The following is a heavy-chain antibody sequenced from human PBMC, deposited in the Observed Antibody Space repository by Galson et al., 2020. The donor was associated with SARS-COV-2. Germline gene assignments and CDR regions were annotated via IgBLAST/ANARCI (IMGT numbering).Heavy chain of an antibody. D-gene: IGHD3-22*01. CDR1: GGSISSGNYY. V-gene: IGHV4-61*02. J-gene: IGHJ4*02. Sequence: SETLSLTCTVSGGSISSGNYYWSWIRQPAGKGLEWIGRVYFNGNIHYSPSLKSRLTISMDTSKNQFSLGLTSVTAADTAVYYCARDEDRYDSRGYHAYWGQGALVTVSS. CDR2: VYFNGNI. CDR3: ARDEDRYDSRGYHAY.